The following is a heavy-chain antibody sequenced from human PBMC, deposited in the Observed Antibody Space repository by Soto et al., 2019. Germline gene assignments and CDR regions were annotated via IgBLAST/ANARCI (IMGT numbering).Heavy chain of an antibody. Sequence: GGSLRLSCAASGFTFSSYTMHWVRQAPGKGLEWVAVISYDGNNKYYPDSMKGRFTISRDNSKNTLYLQKNSLRAEDTAVYYCARVLRFLEWLEAFDIWGQGTTVTVSS. J-gene: IGHJ3*02. CDR2: ISYDGNNK. D-gene: IGHD3-3*01. CDR3: ARVLRFLEWLEAFDI. CDR1: GFTFSSYT. V-gene: IGHV3-30-3*01.